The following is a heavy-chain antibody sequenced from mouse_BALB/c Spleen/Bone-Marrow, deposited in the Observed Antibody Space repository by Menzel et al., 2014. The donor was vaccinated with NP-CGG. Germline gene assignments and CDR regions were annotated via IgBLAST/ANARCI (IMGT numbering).Heavy chain of an antibody. CDR1: GFNIKDTY. J-gene: IGHJ1*01. CDR3: ARSMGDYDGYFDV. V-gene: IGHV14-3*02. D-gene: IGHD2-4*01. Sequence: VQLQQSGAELVKPGASVKLSCTASGFNIKDTYIHWVKQRPVQGLEWIGRIDPANGNSKYDPKFQGKATITADTSSNTAYLQLSGLTSEDTAVYYCARSMGDYDGYFDVWGAGTTVTVSS. CDR2: IDPANGNS.